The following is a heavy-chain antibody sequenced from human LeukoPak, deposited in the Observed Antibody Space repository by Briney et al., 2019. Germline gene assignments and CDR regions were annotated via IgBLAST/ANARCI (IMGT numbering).Heavy chain of an antibody. CDR2: INHSGST. CDR1: GGSFSGYY. Sequence: PSETPSLTCAVYGGSFSGYYWSWIRQPPGKGLEWIGEINHSGSTKYNPSLKSRVTISVDTSKNQFSLKLSSVTAADTAVYYCARGNGSGWYYFDYWGQGTLVTVSS. D-gene: IGHD6-19*01. V-gene: IGHV4-34*01. CDR3: ARGNGSGWYYFDY. J-gene: IGHJ4*02.